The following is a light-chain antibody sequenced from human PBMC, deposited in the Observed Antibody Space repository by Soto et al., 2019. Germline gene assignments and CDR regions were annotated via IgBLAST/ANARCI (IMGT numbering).Light chain of an antibody. Sequence: SVLTQPASVSGSPGQSITISCTGTSSDVGGYDYVSWYQQHPGKAPKLILYEVSLRPSGISNRFSGSKSGNTASLSISGLQAEDEADYYCNSYSSSNTLWVFGGGTKLTVL. CDR1: SSDVGGYDY. CDR2: EVS. CDR3: NSYSSSNTLWV. V-gene: IGLV2-14*01. J-gene: IGLJ3*02.